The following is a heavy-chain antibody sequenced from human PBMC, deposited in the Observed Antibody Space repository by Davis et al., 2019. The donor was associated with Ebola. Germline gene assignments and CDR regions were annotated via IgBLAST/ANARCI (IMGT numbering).Heavy chain of an antibody. CDR2: IKQDGSEK. CDR1: GFTFSSYW. D-gene: IGHD2-2*01. Sequence: GGSLRLSCAASGFTFSSYWMSWVRQAPGKGLEWVANIKQDGSEKYYVDSVKGRFTISRDNAKNSLYLQMNSLRAEDTAVYYCARTYRGWYQLPGGFDYWGQGTLVTVSS. CDR3: ARTYRGWYQLPGGFDY. J-gene: IGHJ4*02. V-gene: IGHV3-7*01.